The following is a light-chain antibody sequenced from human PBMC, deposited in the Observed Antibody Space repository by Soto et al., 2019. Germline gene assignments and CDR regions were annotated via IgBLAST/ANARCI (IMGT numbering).Light chain of an antibody. CDR3: LQHNSYPLT. Sequence: DIQMTQSPSSLSAPVGGRVTITCRASQGIRRDLGWYQQKPGKAPTRLIYAVSSLHSWVPSRFSGSASGTEFTLTISSLQPEDSATYYCLQHNSYPLTFGGGTKVEIK. CDR2: AVS. CDR1: QGIRRD. V-gene: IGKV1-17*01. J-gene: IGKJ4*01.